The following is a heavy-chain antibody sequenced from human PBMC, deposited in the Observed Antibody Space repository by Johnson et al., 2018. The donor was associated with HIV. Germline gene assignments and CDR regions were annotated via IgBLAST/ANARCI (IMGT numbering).Heavy chain of an antibody. CDR1: GFTFSSYA. Sequence: VQLVESGGGVVQPGRSLRLSCAASGFTFSSYAMHWVRQAPGKGLEWVAVISYDGSNTYYADSVKGRFTISRDHSKNTLYLQMNSLRAEETAVYYCARDRVWFGELYAFDIWGQGTMVTVSS. J-gene: IGHJ3*02. D-gene: IGHD3-10*01. CDR2: ISYDGSNT. V-gene: IGHV3-30-3*01. CDR3: ARDRVWFGELYAFDI.